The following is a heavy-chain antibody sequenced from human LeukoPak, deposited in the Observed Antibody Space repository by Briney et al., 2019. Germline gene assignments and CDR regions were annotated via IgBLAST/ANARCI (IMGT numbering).Heavy chain of an antibody. J-gene: IGHJ5*02. CDR1: GYTFTSYT. Sequence: ASVKVSCKASGYTFTSYTIHWVRQAPGQNLEWMGWITAGNGDTKYSQEFQGRATMTRDTSISTAYMELSRLRSDDTAVYYCAKYGSGSYHAGYNWFDPWGQGTLVTVSS. D-gene: IGHD3-10*01. CDR2: ITAGNGDT. CDR3: AKYGSGSYHAGYNWFDP. V-gene: IGHV1-3*01.